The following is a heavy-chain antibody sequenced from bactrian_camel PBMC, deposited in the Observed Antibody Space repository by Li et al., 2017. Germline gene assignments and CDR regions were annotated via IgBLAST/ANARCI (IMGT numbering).Heavy chain of an antibody. CDR1: RYIFENVC. CDR3: AAAAHCGSWYGATDRKEYNY. D-gene: IGHD6*01. Sequence: VQLVESGGGSVQAGGSLRLFCAAATRYIFENVCIIWFRQAQGKEREGVAAILSGGGAPWIADSVKGRFAISQDNAVTVYLQMDSLKSEDTGMYYCAAAAHCGSWYGATDRKEYNYWGQGTQVTVS. V-gene: IGHV3S1*01. CDR2: ILSGGGAP. J-gene: IGHJ4*01.